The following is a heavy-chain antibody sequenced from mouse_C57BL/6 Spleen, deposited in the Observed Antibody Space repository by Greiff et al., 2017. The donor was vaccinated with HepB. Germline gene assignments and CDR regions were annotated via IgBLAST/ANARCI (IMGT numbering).Heavy chain of an antibody. V-gene: IGHV1-15*01. Sequence: LVESGAELVRPGASVTLSCKASGYTFTDYEMHWVKQTPVHGLEWIGAIDPETGGTAYNQKFKGKAILTADKSASTAYMELRSLTSEDSAVYYCTLYSNYVRGFAYWGQGTLVTVSA. CDR3: TLYSNYVRGFAY. CDR1: GYTFTDYE. J-gene: IGHJ3*01. CDR2: IDPETGGT. D-gene: IGHD2-5*01.